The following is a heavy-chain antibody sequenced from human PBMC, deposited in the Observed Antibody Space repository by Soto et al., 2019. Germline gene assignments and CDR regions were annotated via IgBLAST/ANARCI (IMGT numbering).Heavy chain of an antibody. V-gene: IGHV1-3*05. J-gene: IGHJ4*02. CDR2: INAGNGNT. CDR3: ARSIVVVTALDY. D-gene: IGHD2-21*02. CDR1: GYTFTSYA. Sequence: QGQLVQSGAEEKKPGASVKVSCKASGYTFTSYAMHWVRQAPGQRLEWMGWINAGNGNTKYSQKFQGRVTITRDTSASTAYMELSSLRSEYTAVYYCARSIVVVTALDYWGQGTLVTVSS.